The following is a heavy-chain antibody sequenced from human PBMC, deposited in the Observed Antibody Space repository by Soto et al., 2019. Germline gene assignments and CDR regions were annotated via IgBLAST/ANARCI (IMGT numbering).Heavy chain of an antibody. CDR1: GFTFSSYA. D-gene: IGHD3-10*01. V-gene: IGHV3-30-3*01. CDR3: ARSLYGSGIYYYYGMDV. Sequence: QVQLVESGGGVVQPGRSLRLSCAASGFTFSSYAMYWVRQAPGKGLEWVAVISYDGSNKYYADSVKGRFTISRDNSKNTLYLQMNSLRAEDTAVYYCARSLYGSGIYYYYGMDVWGQGTTVTVSS. J-gene: IGHJ6*02. CDR2: ISYDGSNK.